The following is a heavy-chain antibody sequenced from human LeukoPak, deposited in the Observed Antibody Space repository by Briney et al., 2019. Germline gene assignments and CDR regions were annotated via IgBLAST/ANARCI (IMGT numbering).Heavy chain of an antibody. D-gene: IGHD3-16*01. CDR2: IRIVGAGT. Sequence: GGSLRLSCTPSTFTFSTYAMIWVSHAPGEGLQWASAIRIVGAGTYYAASVRGRFSTSRDNSKSTLYLQMNSLRAEDTAIYYCAKLGDSMSMAWGQGTLVTVCS. J-gene: IGHJ5*02. CDR1: TFTFSTYA. V-gene: IGHV3-23*01. CDR3: AKLGDSMSMA.